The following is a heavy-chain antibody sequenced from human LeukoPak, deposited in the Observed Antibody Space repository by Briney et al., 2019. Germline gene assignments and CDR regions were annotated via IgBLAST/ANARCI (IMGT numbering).Heavy chain of an antibody. V-gene: IGHV3-33*06. D-gene: IGHD6-19*01. CDR1: GFTFSDYG. CDR3: AKDSIAVAGPFDY. J-gene: IGHJ4*02. CDR2: IWNDGSNK. Sequence: GRSLRLSCAASGFTFSDYGMHWIRQAPGKGLEWVAVIWNDGSNKYYADSVKGRFTISRDNSMNTLYLQMNSLRAEDTAVYYCAKDSIAVAGPFDYWGQGTLVTVSS.